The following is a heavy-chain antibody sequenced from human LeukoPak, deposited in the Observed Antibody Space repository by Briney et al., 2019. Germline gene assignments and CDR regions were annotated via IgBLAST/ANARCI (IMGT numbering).Heavy chain of an antibody. CDR3: ARGLILAAARYYYYYMDV. V-gene: IGHV1-8*01. Sequence: ASVKVSCKASGYTFTSYDINWVRQATGQGLEWMGWMNPNSGNTGYAQKFQGRVTMTRNTPISTAYMELSSLRSEDTAVYYCARGLILAAARYYYYYMDVWGKGTTVTISS. J-gene: IGHJ6*03. D-gene: IGHD6-13*01. CDR1: GYTFTSYD. CDR2: MNPNSGNT.